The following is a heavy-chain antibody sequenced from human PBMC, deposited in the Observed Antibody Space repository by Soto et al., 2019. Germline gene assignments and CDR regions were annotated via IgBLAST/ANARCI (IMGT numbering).Heavy chain of an antibody. V-gene: IGHV4-34*01. CDR3: ARGSNVLLWFGESPHWFDP. CDR1: CGSFSGYY. J-gene: IGHJ5*02. D-gene: IGHD3-10*01. CDR2: INHSGST. Sequence: ASETLSLTCAVYCGSFSGYYWSWIRQPPGKGLEWIGEINHSGSTNYNPSLKSRVTISVDTSKNQFSLKLSSVTAADTAVYYCARGSNVLLWFGESPHWFDPWGQGTLVTVSS.